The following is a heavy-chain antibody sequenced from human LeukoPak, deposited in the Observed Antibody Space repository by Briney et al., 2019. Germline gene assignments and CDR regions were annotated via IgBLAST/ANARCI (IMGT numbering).Heavy chain of an antibody. CDR3: ARGRVQMATTPFGY. J-gene: IGHJ4*02. V-gene: IGHV4-34*01. CDR2: INHSGST. Sequence: PSETLSLTCAVYGGSFSGYYWSWIRQPPGKGLEWIGEINHSGSTNYNPSLKSRVTISVDTSKNQFSLKLSSVTAADTAVYYCARGRVQMATTPFGYWGQGTLVTVSS. CDR1: GGSFSGYY. D-gene: IGHD5-24*01.